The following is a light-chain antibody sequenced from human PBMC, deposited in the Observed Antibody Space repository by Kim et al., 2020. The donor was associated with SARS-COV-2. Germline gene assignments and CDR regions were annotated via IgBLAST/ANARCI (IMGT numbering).Light chain of an antibody. Sequence: DIVMTQSPLSLPVSPGEAASISCRSSQSLLHSNGHNYLDWYLQKPGQSPQLLIYLASSRASGVPDRFSGSGSGTDFTLQITRVEAEDVGVYYCMQARQTPPWTFGPGTKLEIK. CDR3: MQARQTPPWT. CDR1: QSLLHSNGHNY. V-gene: IGKV2-28*01. J-gene: IGKJ1*01. CDR2: LAS.